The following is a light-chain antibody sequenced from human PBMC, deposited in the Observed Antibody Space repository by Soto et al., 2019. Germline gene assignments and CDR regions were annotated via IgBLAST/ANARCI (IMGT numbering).Light chain of an antibody. Sequence: DIQMTQSPSTLSASVGDRVTITCRASQSIGRFLAWYQHQPGKAPKLLIYDASTLESGVPSIFSGTGSGTEFTFSITSLQPDDFGTYYCQQCYMGWTFGPGTKVYFK. CDR3: QQCYMGWT. CDR1: QSIGRF. V-gene: IGKV1-5*01. J-gene: IGKJ1*01. CDR2: DAS.